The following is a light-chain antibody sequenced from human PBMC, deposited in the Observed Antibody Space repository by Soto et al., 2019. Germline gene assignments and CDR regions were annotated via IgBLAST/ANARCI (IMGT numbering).Light chain of an antibody. CDR3: GTWDSRLSAVV. Sequence: QSVLTQPPSVSAAPGQKVTISCSGRRSNIGNNYVSWYQQLPGTAPKLLIYDNNKRPSGIPDRFSGSKSGTSATMGITGLQTGDEADYYCGTWDSRLSAVVFGGGTKVTVL. J-gene: IGLJ2*01. V-gene: IGLV1-51*01. CDR2: DNN. CDR1: RSNIGNNY.